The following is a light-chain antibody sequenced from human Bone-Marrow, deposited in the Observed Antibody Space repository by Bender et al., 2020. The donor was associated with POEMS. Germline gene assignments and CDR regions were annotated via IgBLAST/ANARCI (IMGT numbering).Light chain of an antibody. J-gene: IGLJ1*01. CDR1: SSDVGTYNL. V-gene: IGLV2-14*02. Sequence: QSALTQPASVSGSPGQSITISCTGTSSDVGTYNLVSWYQQHPGKAPKLMIYDVSKRPSGVSNRFSGSKSGNTASLTISGLQAEDEADYSCSSYTSSSSFVFGTGTKLTVL. CDR2: DVS. CDR3: SSYTSSSSFV.